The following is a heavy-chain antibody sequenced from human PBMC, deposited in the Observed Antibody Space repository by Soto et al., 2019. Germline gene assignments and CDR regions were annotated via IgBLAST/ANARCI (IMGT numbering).Heavy chain of an antibody. CDR2: ISAYNGNT. V-gene: IGHV1-18*01. CDR1: GYTFTSYG. Sequence: QVQLVQSGAEVKKPGASVKVSCKASGYTFTSYGISWVRQAPGQGLEWMGWISAYNGNTNYAQKLQGRVTMTTDTSTSTAYMELRSLRSDDTAVYYCARLTQGYGYYYGSGSPGDPDYWGQGTLVTVSS. CDR3: ARLTQGYGYYYGSGSPGDPDY. J-gene: IGHJ4*02. D-gene: IGHD3-10*01.